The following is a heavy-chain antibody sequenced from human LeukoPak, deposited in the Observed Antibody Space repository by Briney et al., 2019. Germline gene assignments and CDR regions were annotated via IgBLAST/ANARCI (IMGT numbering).Heavy chain of an antibody. Sequence: SETLSLTCTVSSGSISSSTYYWGWIRQPPGKGLEWIGTIYYTGSTYYNPSLKSRVTISVDTSKNQFSLKLTSVTAADTAVYYCAASLWFGIYPEYWGQGSLVTVSS. J-gene: IGHJ4*02. D-gene: IGHD3-10*01. V-gene: IGHV4-39*07. CDR3: AASLWFGIYPEY. CDR2: IYYTGST. CDR1: SGSISSSTYY.